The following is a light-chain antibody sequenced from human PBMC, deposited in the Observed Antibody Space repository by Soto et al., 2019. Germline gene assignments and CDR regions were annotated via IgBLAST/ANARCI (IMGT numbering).Light chain of an antibody. J-gene: IGKJ3*01. CDR3: QQYDNLPPFT. Sequence: DIQMTQSPSSLYASVGDRVTITCQASQDISNYLNWYQQKPGKAPKLLIYDASNLETGVPSRFSGSGSGTDFTFTISSLQPEDIATSYCQQYDNLPPFTFGPGTKVDI. CDR2: DAS. V-gene: IGKV1-33*01. CDR1: QDISNY.